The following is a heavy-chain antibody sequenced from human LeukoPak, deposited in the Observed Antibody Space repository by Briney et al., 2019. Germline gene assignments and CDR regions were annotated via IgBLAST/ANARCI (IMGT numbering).Heavy chain of an antibody. V-gene: IGHV1-8*01. J-gene: IGHJ4*02. D-gene: IGHD2-2*01. CDR1: GYTFSSHD. CDR3: ARVPVPAPRRGLYFDY. Sequence: VASVKVSCKASGYTFSSHDIYWVRQAPGQGLEWMGWMNLNSGDTYYAQNFQGRFSITSDTSKSTTYMDLASLAPEDTAVYYCARVPVPAPRRGLYFDYWGQGTLITVSS. CDR2: MNLNSGDT.